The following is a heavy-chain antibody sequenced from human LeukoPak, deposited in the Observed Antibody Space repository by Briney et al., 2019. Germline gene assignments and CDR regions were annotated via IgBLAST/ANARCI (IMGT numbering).Heavy chain of an antibody. D-gene: IGHD4-17*01. V-gene: IGHV3-33*01. CDR3: ARVDYGGNPTGPEYYYYGMDV. Sequence: QPGRSLRLSCAASGLTFSIYGMHWVRQAPGKGLEWVAVIWYDGGNKYYADSVKGRFTISRDNSKNTLYLQMNSLRAEDTAVYYCARVDYGGNPTGPEYYYYGMDVWGQGTTVTVSS. J-gene: IGHJ6*02. CDR2: IWYDGGNK. CDR1: GLTFSIYG.